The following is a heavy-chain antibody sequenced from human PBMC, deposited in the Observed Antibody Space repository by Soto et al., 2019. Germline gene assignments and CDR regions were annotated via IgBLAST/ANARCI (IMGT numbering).Heavy chain of an antibody. D-gene: IGHD6-13*01. Sequence: QVQLVQSGAEVKKPGASVKVSCKASGYTFTSYGISWVRQAPGQGPEWMGWISTNNGNTNYAQKIRGRVTMTTDTSTITVYMELRSLRSDDTAVYYCARHTSSWPFDYWGQGTLVTVSS. CDR2: ISTNNGNT. J-gene: IGHJ4*02. CDR1: GYTFTSYG. V-gene: IGHV1-18*01. CDR3: ARHTSSWPFDY.